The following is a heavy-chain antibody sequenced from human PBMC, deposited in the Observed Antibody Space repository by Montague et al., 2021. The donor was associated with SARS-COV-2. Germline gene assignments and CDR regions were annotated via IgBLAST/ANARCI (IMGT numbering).Heavy chain of an antibody. CDR2: IFHNGDS. Sequence: SETLSLTCLVSGGAISTDNLYWYWAWIRQPPGKGLEWIGSIFHNGDSYYNPSLNTRDTISIDTSRNHFSLSLTSVTAPDTAVYYCARHVSNLRAAVDYFDYWGQGTPVTVSS. J-gene: IGHJ4*02. CDR1: GGAISTDNLYWY. CDR3: ARHVSNLRAAVDYFDY. V-gene: IGHV4-39*01. D-gene: IGHD5/OR15-5a*01.